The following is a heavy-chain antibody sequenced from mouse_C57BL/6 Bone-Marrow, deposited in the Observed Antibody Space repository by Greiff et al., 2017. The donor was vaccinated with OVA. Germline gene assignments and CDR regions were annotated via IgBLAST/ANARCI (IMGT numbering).Heavy chain of an antibody. J-gene: IGHJ4*01. V-gene: IGHV2-6-1*01. CDR3: ARHSPYYASRGMDY. CDR2: IWSDGST. CDR1: GFSLTSYG. Sequence: QVQLQQSGPGLVAPSQSLSITCTVSGFSLTSYGVHWVRQPPGKGLEWLVVIWSDGSTTYNSALKSSLSISKDNSKSQVFLKMNSLQTDDTAMYYCARHSPYYASRGMDYWGQGTSVTVSS. D-gene: IGHD1-1*01.